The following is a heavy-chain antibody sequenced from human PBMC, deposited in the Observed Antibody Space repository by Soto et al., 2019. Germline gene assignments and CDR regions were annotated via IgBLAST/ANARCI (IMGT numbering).Heavy chain of an antibody. J-gene: IGHJ4*02. V-gene: IGHV3-21*01. CDR2: ISKTSSNI. CDR3: ARDLGEMYAI. CDR1: GFLFSSST. Sequence: LRLSCRGSGFLFSSSTMTWVRQAPGKGLEWVSSISKTSSNIYYADSVKGRFTVSRDNAERSLFLHMNSLRAEDTAVYFCARDLGEMYAIWGQGTLVTVSS. D-gene: IGHD2-8*01.